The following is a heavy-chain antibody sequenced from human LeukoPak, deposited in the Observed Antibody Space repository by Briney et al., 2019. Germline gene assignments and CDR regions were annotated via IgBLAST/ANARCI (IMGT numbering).Heavy chain of an antibody. V-gene: IGHV1-2*04. CDR1: GYTFTGYY. J-gene: IGHJ5*02. D-gene: IGHD6-19*01. CDR3: AREAGSSGWYWFDP. Sequence: ASVKVSCKASGYTFTGYYMHWVRQAPGQGLEWMGWINPNSGGTNYAQKFQGWVTMTRDTSISTAYMELSRLRSDDTAVYYCAREAGSSGWYWFDPWGQGTLVTVSS. CDR2: INPNSGGT.